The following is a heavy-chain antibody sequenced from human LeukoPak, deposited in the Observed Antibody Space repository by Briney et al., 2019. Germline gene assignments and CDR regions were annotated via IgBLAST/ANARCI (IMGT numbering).Heavy chain of an antibody. V-gene: IGHV1-2*06. J-gene: IGHJ4*02. CDR1: GYTFTGYY. CDR3: ARGTYYYDSSGYYDY. CDR2: INPNSGGT. D-gene: IGHD3-22*01. Sequence: ASVKVSCKASGYTFTGYYMHWVRQAPGQGLEWMGRINPNSGGTNYAQKFQGRVTMTRDTSISTAYMELNRLRSDDTAVYYCARGTYYYDSSGYYDYWGQGTLVTVSS.